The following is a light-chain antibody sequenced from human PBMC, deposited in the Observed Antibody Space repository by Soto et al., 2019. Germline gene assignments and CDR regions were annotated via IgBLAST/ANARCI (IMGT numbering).Light chain of an antibody. CDR1: QDINNF. CDR2: DAS. CDR3: QHYADLPRT. V-gene: IGKV1-33*01. J-gene: IGKJ1*01. Sequence: DIKMTQSPSSLSASVGDSVTISCQASQDINNFLNWYQQKPGKPPQLLIYDASTLEKGVPSRFSGAGSGADFSFTISNLQPEDSATYHCQHYADLPRTFGQVTQV.